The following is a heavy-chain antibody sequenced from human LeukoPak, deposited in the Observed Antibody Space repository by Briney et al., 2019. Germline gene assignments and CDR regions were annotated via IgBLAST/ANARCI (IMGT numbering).Heavy chain of an antibody. V-gene: IGHV3-48*03. CDR1: GFTFSSYE. Sequence: GGSLRLSCAASGFTFSSYEMNWVRQAPGKGLEWVSYISSSGSTIYYADSVKGRFTISRDNAKNSLYLQMNSLRAEDTAVYYCARGTGTTPFDYWGQGTLVTVSS. D-gene: IGHD1-7*01. CDR2: ISSSGSTI. J-gene: IGHJ4*02. CDR3: ARGTGTTPFDY.